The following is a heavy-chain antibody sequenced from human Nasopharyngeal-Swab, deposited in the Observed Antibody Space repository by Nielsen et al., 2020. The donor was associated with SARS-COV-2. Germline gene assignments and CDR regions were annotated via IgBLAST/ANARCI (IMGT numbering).Heavy chain of an antibody. V-gene: IGHV4-34*01. D-gene: IGHD3-3*01. Sequence: SETLSLTCAVYGGSFSGYYWRWIRQPPGKGLEWIGEVNHSGSTNYNPSLKSRATISLDTSKNQFSLKLSSVTAADTAVYYCARGEVLRFLEWSSAGGMDVWGQGTTVTVSS. CDR2: VNHSGST. CDR3: ARGEVLRFLEWSSAGGMDV. CDR1: GGSFSGYY. J-gene: IGHJ6*02.